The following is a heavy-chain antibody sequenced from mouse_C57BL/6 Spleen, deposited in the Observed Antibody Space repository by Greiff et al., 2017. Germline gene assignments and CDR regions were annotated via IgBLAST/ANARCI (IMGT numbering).Heavy chain of an antibody. CDR2: INPNNGGT. CDR3: ARDYYGSGWYFDV. Sequence: DVQLQESGPELVKPGASVKIPCKASGYTFTDYNMDWVKQSHGKSLEWIGDINPNNGGTIYNQKFKGKATLTVDKSSSTAYMELRSLTSEDTAVYYCARDYYGSGWYFDVWGTGTTVTVSS. D-gene: IGHD1-1*01. V-gene: IGHV1-18*01. J-gene: IGHJ1*03. CDR1: GYTFTDYN.